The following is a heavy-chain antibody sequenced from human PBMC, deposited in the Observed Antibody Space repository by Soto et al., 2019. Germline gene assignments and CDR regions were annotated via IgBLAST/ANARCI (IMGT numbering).Heavy chain of an antibody. CDR2: INDSGDL. CDR1: GGSFSGYQ. Sequence: QVQLQQWGAGLLKPSETLSLTCAVYGGSFSGYQWSWIRQTPGKGLEWIGGINDSGDLHYNQSLTCRVTLLVDSPKKQLSLRMSSVTAADTAVYYCARGLILWFGELSRRGGYYSYMDVWGKGTTVTVSS. J-gene: IGHJ6*03. D-gene: IGHD3-10*01. V-gene: IGHV4-34*01. CDR3: ARGLILWFGELSRRGGYYSYMDV.